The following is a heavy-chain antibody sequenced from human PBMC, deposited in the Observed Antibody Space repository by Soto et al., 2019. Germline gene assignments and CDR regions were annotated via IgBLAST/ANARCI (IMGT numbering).Heavy chain of an antibody. CDR2: IIPIFGTA. V-gene: IGHV1-69*01. D-gene: IGHD3-9*01. CDR1: GGTFSSYA. Sequence: QVPLVQSGAEVKKPGSSVKVSCKASGGTFSSYAISWVRQAPGQGLEWMGGIIPIFGTANYAQKFQGRVTITADESTSTAYMELSSLRSEDTAVYYCARDQGAYYDILTGYYGNYYFDYWGQGTLVTVSS. CDR3: ARDQGAYYDILTGYYGNYYFDY. J-gene: IGHJ4*02.